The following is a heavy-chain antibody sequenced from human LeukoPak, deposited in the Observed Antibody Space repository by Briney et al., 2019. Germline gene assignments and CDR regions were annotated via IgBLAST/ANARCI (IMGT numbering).Heavy chain of an antibody. CDR3: ARSINWFDP. CDR1: GYSISSGYY. J-gene: IGHJ5*02. CDR2: IHHSGST. Sequence: SETLSLTCTVSGYSISSGYYWGWIRQPPGKGLEWIGSIHHSGSTYYNPSLKSRVTISVDTSKNQFSLKLSSVTAADTAVYYRARSINWFDPWGQGTLVTVSS. V-gene: IGHV4-38-2*02. D-gene: IGHD3-9*01.